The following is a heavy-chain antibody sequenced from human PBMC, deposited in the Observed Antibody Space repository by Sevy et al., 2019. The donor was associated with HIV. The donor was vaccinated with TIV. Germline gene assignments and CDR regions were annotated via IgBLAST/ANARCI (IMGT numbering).Heavy chain of an antibody. CDR1: GFTYGTHS. CDR2: ISSSGSII. Sequence: GGSLRLSCAASGFTYGTHSMNWVRQAPGKGLEWVSHISSSGSIIYYADSVKGRFTISRDNARNSLYLQLNSLRAEDTALYYCARDGDYSSGWYDMWGQGTLVTVSS. CDR3: ARDGDYSSGWYDM. J-gene: IGHJ4*02. V-gene: IGHV3-48*04. D-gene: IGHD6-19*01.